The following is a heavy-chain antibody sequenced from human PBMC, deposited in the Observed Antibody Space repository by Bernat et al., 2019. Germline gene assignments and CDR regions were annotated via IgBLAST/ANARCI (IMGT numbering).Heavy chain of an antibody. D-gene: IGHD6-19*01. Sequence: EVQLVESGGGLVKPGGSLRLSCAASGFTSSSYSMNWVRQAPGKGLEWVSSISSSSSYIYYADSVKGRFTISRDNAKNSLYLQMNSLRAEDTAVYYCARAGHPGYSSGWADYRGQGTLVTVSS. CDR1: GFTSSSYS. V-gene: IGHV3-21*01. J-gene: IGHJ4*02. CDR2: ISSSSSYI. CDR3: ARAGHPGYSSGWADY.